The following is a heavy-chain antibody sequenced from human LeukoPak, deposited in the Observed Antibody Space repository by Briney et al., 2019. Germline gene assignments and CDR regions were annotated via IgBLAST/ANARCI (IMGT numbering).Heavy chain of an antibody. V-gene: IGHV3-23*01. CDR1: GFTFSGCA. J-gene: IGHJ4*01. D-gene: IGHD6-19*01. CDR2: ISGSAVYT. Sequence: GGSLRLSCAASGFTFSGCAMSWVRQAPGTGLEWVSTISGSAVYTYYADSVKGRFTVSRDNSKNTLYLQMNSLGVDDTAVYYCAKRDSGGSSGLDFWGQGTLVTVSS. CDR3: AKRDSGGSSGLDF.